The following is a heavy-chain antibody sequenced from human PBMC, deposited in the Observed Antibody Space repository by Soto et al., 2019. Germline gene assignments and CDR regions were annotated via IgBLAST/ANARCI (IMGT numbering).Heavy chain of an antibody. V-gene: IGHV1-18*01. CDR2: ISAYNGNT. D-gene: IGHD3-22*01. J-gene: IGHJ4*02. Sequence: GASVKVSCKASGYTFTSYGISWVRQAPGQGLEWMGWISAYNGNTNYAQKLQGRVTMTTDTSTSTAYMELRSLRSDDTAVYYCAVYYYDSSGYYPHIWGQGTLVTVSS. CDR1: GYTFTSYG. CDR3: AVYYYDSSGYYPHI.